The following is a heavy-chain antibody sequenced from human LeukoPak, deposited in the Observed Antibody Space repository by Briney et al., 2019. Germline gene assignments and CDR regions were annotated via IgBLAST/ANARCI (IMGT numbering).Heavy chain of an antibody. CDR1: GGTFSNCA. Sequence: SVKVSCKTSGGTFSNCAISWVRQAPGQGLEWMGGIIPIFGTAHYAQKFQGRVTITADESTSTACMELSSLRSEDTAVYYCARGWLAETTVVTPYNYWGQGTVVTVSS. V-gene: IGHV1-69*13. CDR3: ARGWLAETTVVTPYNY. J-gene: IGHJ4*02. D-gene: IGHD4-23*01. CDR2: IIPIFGTA.